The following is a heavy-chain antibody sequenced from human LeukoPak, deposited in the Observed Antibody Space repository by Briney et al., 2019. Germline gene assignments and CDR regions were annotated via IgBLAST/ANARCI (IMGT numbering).Heavy chain of an antibody. CDR2: IYTSGST. CDR1: GGSISSYY. V-gene: IGHV4-4*09. Sequence: KASETLSLTCTVSGGSISSYYWSWIRQPPGKGPEWIGYIYTSGSTNYNPSLKSRVTISVDTSKNQFSLKLSSVTAADTAVYYCARSVRGGKQTNFDYWGQGTLVTVSS. CDR3: ARSVRGGKQTNFDY. J-gene: IGHJ4*02. D-gene: IGHD3-10*01.